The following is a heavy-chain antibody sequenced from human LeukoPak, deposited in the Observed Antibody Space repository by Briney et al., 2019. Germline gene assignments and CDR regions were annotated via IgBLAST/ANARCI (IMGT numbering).Heavy chain of an antibody. Sequence: GGSLRLSCSASGFTFSRYPMHWVREAPGKGLEYVSAISGNGGSTYYADSVKGRFTISRDNSKNTLYLQMNSLRGEDTAVYYCAKDRGSGTSYNSDFDYWGQGTLVTVSS. J-gene: IGHJ4*02. D-gene: IGHD3-10*01. CDR2: ISGNGGST. V-gene: IGHV3-64*04. CDR1: GFTFSRYP. CDR3: AKDRGSGTSYNSDFDY.